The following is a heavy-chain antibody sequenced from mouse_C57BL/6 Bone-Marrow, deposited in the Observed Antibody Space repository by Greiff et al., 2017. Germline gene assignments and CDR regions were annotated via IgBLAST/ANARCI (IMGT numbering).Heavy chain of an antibody. CDR1: GYTFTSYG. D-gene: IGHD2-1*01. Sequence: VKLMESGAELARPGASVTLSCKASGYTFTSYGISWVKQRPGQGLEWIGVIYPRSGNTYYNEKFKGKATLTAAKSSRTAYMELRNLTSEDSAVYFCAGYDNYRAWFAYWGQGTLVTVSA. J-gene: IGHJ3*01. V-gene: IGHV1-81*01. CDR2: IYPRSGNT. CDR3: AGYDNYRAWFAY.